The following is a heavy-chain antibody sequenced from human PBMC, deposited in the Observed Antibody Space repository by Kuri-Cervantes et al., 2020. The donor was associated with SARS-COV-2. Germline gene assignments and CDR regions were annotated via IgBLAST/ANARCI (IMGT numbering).Heavy chain of an antibody. CDR2: IYYSGST. V-gene: IGHV4-39*07. J-gene: IGHJ4*02. CDR3: ARHSVAVTVPPSGIDY. Sequence: SETLSLTCTVSGGSISSSSYYWGWIRQPPGKGLEWIGSIYYSGSTYYNPSLKSRVTISIDTSKSQFSLKLRSLTAADTAVYYCARHSVAVTVPPSGIDYWGQGNPVNGAS. D-gene: IGHD2-21*02. CDR1: GGSISSSSYY.